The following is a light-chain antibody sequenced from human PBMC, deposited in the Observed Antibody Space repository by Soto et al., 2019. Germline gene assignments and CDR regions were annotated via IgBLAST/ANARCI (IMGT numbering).Light chain of an antibody. CDR3: QQYNNWPRT. CDR2: GAS. J-gene: IGKJ1*01. Sequence: EVVLTQSPATLSLSPGERATLSCRASQSVSSYLAWYQQKPGQPPRLLIYGASTRATGIPARFSGSGSGTEFTLTIGSLQSEDFAVYYCQQYNNWPRTFGQGTKVDIK. V-gene: IGKV3-15*01. CDR1: QSVSSY.